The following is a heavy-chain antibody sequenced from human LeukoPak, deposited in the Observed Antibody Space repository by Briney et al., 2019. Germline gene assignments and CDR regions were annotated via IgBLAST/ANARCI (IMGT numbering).Heavy chain of an antibody. CDR1: GFTFSSYG. V-gene: IGHV3-33*08. Sequence: PGRSLRLSCAASGFTFSSYGMHWVRQAPGKGLEWVAVIWYAGSSRYYADSEKGRFSISRDNSKSTLNLQMNSLRAEDTGVYYCARDHADCSGGTCYSLSSLYYMDVWGKGTTVTVSS. J-gene: IGHJ6*03. CDR3: ARDHADCSGGTCYSLSSLYYMDV. CDR2: IWYAGSSR. D-gene: IGHD2-15*01.